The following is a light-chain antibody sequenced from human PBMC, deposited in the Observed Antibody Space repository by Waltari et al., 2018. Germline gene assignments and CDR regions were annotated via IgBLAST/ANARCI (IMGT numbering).Light chain of an antibody. CDR3: LSRDTTSTRV. CDR1: SIRRYY. Sequence: SSELTQDPAVSVALGQTVSITCQGHSIRRYYASWYQQRPGQAPILILYGQDNRPSGIPDRFAGSTSGNTASLTITGAQAEDEADYYCLSRDTTSTRVFGGGTRLTV. J-gene: IGLJ3*02. CDR2: GQD. V-gene: IGLV3-19*01.